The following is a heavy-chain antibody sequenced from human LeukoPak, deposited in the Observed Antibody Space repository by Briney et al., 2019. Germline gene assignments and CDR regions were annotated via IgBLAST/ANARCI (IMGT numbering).Heavy chain of an antibody. CDR2: INPADSEI. CDR1: GYSFTNSW. V-gene: IGHV5-51*01. D-gene: IGHD2-2*02. CDR3: SRQGCTTTSCHTIDS. J-gene: IGHJ4*02. Sequence: PGESLKISCKGSGYSFTNSWIGWVRQMPGKGLELMGIINPADSEIRYSPSFQGQVTISVDKSISTAYLQWSSLKASDTAMYYCSRQGCTTTSCHTIDSWGQGTLVTVSS.